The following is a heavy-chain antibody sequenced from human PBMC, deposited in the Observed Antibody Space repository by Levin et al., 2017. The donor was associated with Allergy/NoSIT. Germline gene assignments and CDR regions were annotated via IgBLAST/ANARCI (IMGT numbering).Heavy chain of an antibody. J-gene: IGHJ4*02. D-gene: IGHD6-19*01. CDR3: ARQSSGWNSNFDF. CDR2: INPNSGGT. Sequence: PVASVKVSCKASGYTFTDYYVHWVRQAPGQGLEWMGWINPNSGGTNNAQKFEGRVTMTRDRSIVTAYMELSRLTSDDTAVYYCARQSSGWNSNFDFWGQGTLVTVSS. V-gene: IGHV1-2*02. CDR1: GYTFTDYY.